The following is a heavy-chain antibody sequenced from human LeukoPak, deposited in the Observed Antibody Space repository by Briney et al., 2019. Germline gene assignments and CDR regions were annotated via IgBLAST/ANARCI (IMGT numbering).Heavy chain of an antibody. V-gene: IGHV1-18*01. D-gene: IGHD1-26*01. CDR2: INAYNGNT. J-gene: IGHJ4*02. CDR3: ARGEKPYDY. Sequence: ASVKVSCKASGYTFNSYGISWVRQAPGQGLEWMGWINAYNGNTNDAQKFQGRVTMTTDTSTSTAYMELRSLRSDDTAVYYCARGEKPYDYWGQGTLVSVSS. CDR1: GYTFNSYG.